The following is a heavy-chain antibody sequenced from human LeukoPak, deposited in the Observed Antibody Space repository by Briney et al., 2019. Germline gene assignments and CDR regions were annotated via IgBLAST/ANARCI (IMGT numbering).Heavy chain of an antibody. CDR2: ISGSGGST. V-gene: IGHV3-23*01. CDR3: AKGRLRLGELSLYEYYFDY. Sequence: PGGSLRLSCAASGFTFSSYAMSWVRQAPGKGLEWVSAISGSGGSTYYADSVKGRFTISRDNSKNTLYLQMNSLRAEDTAVYYCAKGRLRLGELSLYEYYFDYWGQGTLVTVSS. J-gene: IGHJ4*02. D-gene: IGHD3-16*02. CDR1: GFTFSSYA.